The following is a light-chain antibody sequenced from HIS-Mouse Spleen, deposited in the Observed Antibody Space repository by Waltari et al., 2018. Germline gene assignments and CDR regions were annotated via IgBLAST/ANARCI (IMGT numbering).Light chain of an antibody. CDR1: QSISSD. J-gene: IGKJ1*01. CDR3: QQSYSTPQVDGWT. Sequence: DIQMTQSPSSLSASVGDRVTITCRASQSISSDLNWYQQKPGKAPTLLIYAASSLQSGVPSRFSGSGSGTDFTLTISSLQPEDFATYYCQQSYSTPQVDGWTFGQGTKVEIK. V-gene: IGKV1-39*01. CDR2: AAS.